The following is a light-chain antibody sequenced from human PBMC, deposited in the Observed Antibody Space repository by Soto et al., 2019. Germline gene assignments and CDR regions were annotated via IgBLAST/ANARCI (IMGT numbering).Light chain of an antibody. J-gene: IGKJ4*01. V-gene: IGKV1-12*01. Sequence: DIQMTQSPSLVSASVGDRVTITCRASQGVTSGLAWYQQKPGKAPNLLIYGASNLQSGVPSRFSGSGSGTDFTLTISSLQPEDFATYYCQQADRFPLTFGGGTKV. CDR2: GAS. CDR1: QGVTSG. CDR3: QQADRFPLT.